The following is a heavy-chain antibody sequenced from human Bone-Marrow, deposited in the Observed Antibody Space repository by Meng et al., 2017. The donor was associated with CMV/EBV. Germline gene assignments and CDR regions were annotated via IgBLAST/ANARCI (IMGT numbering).Heavy chain of an antibody. D-gene: IGHD6-13*01. CDR1: GYTFTNYG. J-gene: IGHJ3*02. CDR2: ISAYTGNT. Sequence: ASVKVSCKASGYTFTNYGITWVRQAPGQGLEWMGWISAYTGNTNYAQKLQGRVTMTTDASTSTVHMELRSLRSDDTAVYYCARSPGIAAADDTFEIWGQGTMVTVSS. V-gene: IGHV1-18*01. CDR3: ARSPGIAAADDTFEI.